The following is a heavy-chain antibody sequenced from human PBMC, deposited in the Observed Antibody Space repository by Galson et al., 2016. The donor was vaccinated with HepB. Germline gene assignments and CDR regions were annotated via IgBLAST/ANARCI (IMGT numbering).Heavy chain of an antibody. J-gene: IGHJ4*02. Sequence: SVKVSCKASGGTFSSYTISWLRQAPGQGLEWMGRITPTVGIGNSAQKFQGRVTIFADKSTTAAHMELSSLTSEDTAVYYCAKEHPNTAMVGAFDYWGQGTLVTVSS. D-gene: IGHD5-18*01. V-gene: IGHV1-69*04. CDR2: ITPTVGIG. CDR3: AKEHPNTAMVGAFDY. CDR1: GGTFSSYT.